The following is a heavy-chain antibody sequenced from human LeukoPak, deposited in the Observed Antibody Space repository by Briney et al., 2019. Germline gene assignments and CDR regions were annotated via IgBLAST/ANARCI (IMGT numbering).Heavy chain of an antibody. D-gene: IGHD1-14*01. CDR1: GGSISSSNW. Sequence: SGTLSLTCAVSGGSISSSNWWSWVRQPPGKGLEWIGEIYHSGSTNYNPSLKSRVTISVDKSKNQFSLKLSSVTAADTAVYYCARDLSDSGPYYYGMDVWGQGTTVTVSS. J-gene: IGHJ6*02. CDR2: IYHSGST. CDR3: ARDLSDSGPYYYGMDV. V-gene: IGHV4-4*02.